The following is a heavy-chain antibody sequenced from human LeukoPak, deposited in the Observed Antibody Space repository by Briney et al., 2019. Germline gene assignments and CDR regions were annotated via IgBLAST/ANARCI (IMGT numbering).Heavy chain of an antibody. J-gene: IGHJ6*02. CDR3: ASQYSSSWPYYYYYGMDV. V-gene: IGHV3-30-3*01. CDR1: GFTFSSYA. Sequence: PGGSLRLSCAASGFTFSSYAMHWVRQAPGKGLEWVAVISYDGSNKYYADSVKGRFTISRDNSKNTLYLQMNSLRAEDTAVYYCASQYSSSWPYYYYYGMDVWGQGTTVTVSS. D-gene: IGHD6-13*01. CDR2: ISYDGSNK.